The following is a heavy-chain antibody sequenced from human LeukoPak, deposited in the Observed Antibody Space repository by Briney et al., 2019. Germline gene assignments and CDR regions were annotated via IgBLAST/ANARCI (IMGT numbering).Heavy chain of an antibody. J-gene: IGHJ6*03. CDR3: ARGGDCSSTSCYGNDYYYYYYMGV. Sequence: PSETLSLTCTVSGGSISSYYWSWIRQPPGKGLEWIGYIYYSGSTNYNPSLKSRVTISVDTSKNQFSLKLSSVTAADTAVYYCARGGDCSSTSCYGNDYYYYYYMGVWGKGTTVTVSS. CDR1: GGSISSYY. D-gene: IGHD2-2*01. V-gene: IGHV4-59*01. CDR2: IYYSGST.